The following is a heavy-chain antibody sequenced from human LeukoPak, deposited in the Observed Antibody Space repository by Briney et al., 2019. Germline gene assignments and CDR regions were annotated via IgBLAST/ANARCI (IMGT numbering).Heavy chain of an antibody. D-gene: IGHD5-18*01. CDR1: GYIFTNYW. CDR3: ARLEVTYSVSPFDY. CDR2: IYPGDSDT. Sequence: GESLKISCKGSGYIFTNYWIGWVRQMPEKGLEWMGFIYPGDSDTRYGPSFQGRVTISADKSISTAFLQWSSLKASDTAMYYCARLEVTYSVSPFDYWGQGTLVTVSS. J-gene: IGHJ4*02. V-gene: IGHV5-51*01.